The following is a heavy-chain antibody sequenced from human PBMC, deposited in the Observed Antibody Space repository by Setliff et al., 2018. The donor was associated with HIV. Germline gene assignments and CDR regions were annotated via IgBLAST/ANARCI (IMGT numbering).Heavy chain of an antibody. CDR1: GYTFTNYA. CDR3: AREPIGGDDAFDI. Sequence: ASVKVSCKASGYTFTNYAIHWVRQAPGQWLEWMGWINPGNGNTKYSQKFQGRVTITRDTSATTAYMELSSLRSEDTAIFYCAREPIGGDDAFDIWGQGTMVTVSS. V-gene: IGHV1-3*01. J-gene: IGHJ3*02. CDR2: INPGNGNT. D-gene: IGHD2-21*02.